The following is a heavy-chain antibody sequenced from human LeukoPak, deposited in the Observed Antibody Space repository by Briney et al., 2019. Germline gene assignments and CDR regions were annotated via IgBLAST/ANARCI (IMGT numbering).Heavy chain of an antibody. CDR3: ARDEEWLLSYYFDY. CDR2: ISSSGSTI. Sequence: GGSLRLSCVASGFTFSDYYMSWIRQAPGKGLEWVSYISSSGSTIYYADSVKGRFTISRDNAKNSLYLQMNSLRAEDTAVYYCARDEEWLLSYYFDYWGQGTLVTVSS. V-gene: IGHV3-11*01. J-gene: IGHJ4*02. D-gene: IGHD3-3*01. CDR1: GFTFSDYY.